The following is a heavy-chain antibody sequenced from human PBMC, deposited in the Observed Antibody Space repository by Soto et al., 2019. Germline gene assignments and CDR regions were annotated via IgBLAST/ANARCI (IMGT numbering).Heavy chain of an antibody. CDR3: ARDIKEYCSSTSCYGPSGY. V-gene: IGHV3-33*01. J-gene: IGHJ4*02. Sequence: GGSLRLSCAASGFTFSSYGMHWVRQAPGKGLEWVAVIWYDGSNKYYADSVKGRFTISRDNSKNTLYLQMNSLRAEDTAVYYCARDIKEYCSSTSCYGPSGYWGQGTLVTVSS. D-gene: IGHD2-2*01. CDR1: GFTFSSYG. CDR2: IWYDGSNK.